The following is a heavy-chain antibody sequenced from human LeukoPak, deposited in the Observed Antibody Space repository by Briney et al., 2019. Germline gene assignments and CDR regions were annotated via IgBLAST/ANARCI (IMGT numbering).Heavy chain of an antibody. J-gene: IGHJ6*03. CDR3: ARMVRGVRYYYYYYMDV. Sequence: GGSLRLSCAASGFTFSSYWMSWVRQAPGKGLEWVANIKQDGSEKYYVDSGKGRFTISRNNAKNSLYLQMNSLRAEDTAVYYCARMVRGVRYYYYYYMDVWGKGTTVTISS. V-gene: IGHV3-7*01. D-gene: IGHD3-10*01. CDR1: GFTFSSYW. CDR2: IKQDGSEK.